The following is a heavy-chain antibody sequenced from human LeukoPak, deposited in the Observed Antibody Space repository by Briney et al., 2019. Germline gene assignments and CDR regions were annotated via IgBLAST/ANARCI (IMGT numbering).Heavy chain of an antibody. CDR2: INPNSGGT. D-gene: IGHD1-26*01. CDR3: ARGAEWELLLTTFDY. Sequence: ASVKVSCKASGYTFTGYYMHWVRQAPGQGLGWMGWINPNSGGTNYAQKFQGRVTMTRDTSISTAYMELSRLRSDDTAVYYCARGAEWELLLTTFDYWGQGTLVTVSS. V-gene: IGHV1-2*02. CDR1: GYTFTGYY. J-gene: IGHJ4*02.